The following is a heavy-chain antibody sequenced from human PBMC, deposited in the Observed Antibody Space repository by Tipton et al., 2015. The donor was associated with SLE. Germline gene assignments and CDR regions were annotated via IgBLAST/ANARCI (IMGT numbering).Heavy chain of an antibody. CDR2: IYYRGRT. V-gene: IGHV4-38-2*01. Sequence: TLSLTCAVSGYSISSGYYWGWIRQPPGKGLEWIGTIYYRGRTDYNPSLMNQFSLKLNSVTAADTAVYYCAGRYSGYDGAFDYWGQGTLVTVSS. D-gene: IGHD5-12*01. CDR1: GYSISSGYY. J-gene: IGHJ4*02. CDR3: AGRYSGYDGAFDY.